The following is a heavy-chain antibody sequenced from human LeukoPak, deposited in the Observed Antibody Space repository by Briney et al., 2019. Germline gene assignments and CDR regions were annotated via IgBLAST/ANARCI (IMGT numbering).Heavy chain of an antibody. CDR2: ISPNSGAK. D-gene: IGHD1-14*01. CDR1: GYTFTGFY. CDR3: ARGNPTPFDY. Sequence: GASVKVSCKASGYTFTGFYIHWVRQAPGQGLEWLGWISPNSGAKVYAQNFQGRVGLTTDTSIMTAYMELDRLTSDDTAVYYCARGNPTPFDYWGQGTLVTVSS. J-gene: IGHJ4*02. V-gene: IGHV1-2*02.